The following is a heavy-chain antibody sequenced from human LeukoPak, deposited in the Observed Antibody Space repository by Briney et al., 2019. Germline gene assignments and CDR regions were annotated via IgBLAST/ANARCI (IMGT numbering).Heavy chain of an antibody. D-gene: IGHD2-21*02. V-gene: IGHV3-30*02. Sequence: PGGFLRLSCAASGFTFSSYGMHWVRQAPGKGLEWVAFIRYDGRNKYYADSVKSRFTISRDNSKNTLYLQMNSLRAEDTAVYYCAKDPMGDPPGYWGQGTLVTVSS. CDR3: AKDPMGDPPGY. CDR2: IRYDGRNK. J-gene: IGHJ4*02. CDR1: GFTFSSYG.